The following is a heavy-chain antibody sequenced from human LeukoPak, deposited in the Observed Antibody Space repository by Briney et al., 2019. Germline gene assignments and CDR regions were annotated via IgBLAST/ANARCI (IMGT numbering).Heavy chain of an antibody. CDR1: GGSLSSYY. CDR3: ARPTSTGDYAFDI. V-gene: IGHV4-59*08. D-gene: IGHD2-8*02. Sequence: SETLSLTCTVSGGSLSSYYWSWLRQPPGKGLEWIGYIYDSGSTYNPSLKSRVTISVDTSKNQFSLKLSSVTAADTAVYYCARPTSTGDYAFDIWGQGTMVTVSS. CDR2: IYDSGST. J-gene: IGHJ3*02.